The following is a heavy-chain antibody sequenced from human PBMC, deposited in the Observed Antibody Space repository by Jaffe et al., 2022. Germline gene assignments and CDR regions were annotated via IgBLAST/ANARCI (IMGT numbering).Heavy chain of an antibody. J-gene: IGHJ6*03. D-gene: IGHD3-9*01. CDR3: AKETPHYDILTGYSSDYYYYYMDV. CDR2: ISYDGSNK. V-gene: IGHV3-30*18. CDR1: GFTFSSYG. Sequence: QVQLVESGGGVVQPGRSLRLSCAASGFTFSSYGMHWVRQAPGKGLEWVAVISYDGSNKYYADSVKGRFTISRDNSKNTLYLQMNSLRAEDTAVYYCAKETPHYDILTGYSSDYYYYYMDVWGKGTTVTVSS.